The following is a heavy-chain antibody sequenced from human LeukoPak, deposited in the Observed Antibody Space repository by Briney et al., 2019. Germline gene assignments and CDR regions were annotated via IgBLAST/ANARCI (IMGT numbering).Heavy chain of an antibody. CDR2: INHSGST. V-gene: IGHV4-34*01. CDR1: GGSFSGYY. Sequence: SETLSLTCAVYGGSFSGYYWSWIRQPPGKGLEWIGEINHSGSTNYNPSLKSRVTISVDTSKNQFSLKLSSVTAADTAVYYCAREVATLRGAFDIWGQGTMVTVSS. CDR3: AREVATLRGAFDI. J-gene: IGHJ3*02. D-gene: IGHD2-21*02.